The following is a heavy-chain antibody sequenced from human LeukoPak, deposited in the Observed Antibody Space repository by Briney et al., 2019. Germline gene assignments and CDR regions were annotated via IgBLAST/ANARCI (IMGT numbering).Heavy chain of an antibody. D-gene: IGHD3-10*01. CDR1: GFTFSSYA. CDR3: ARESVMVRGVIYYGMDV. Sequence: GGSLRLSCAASGFTFSSYAMHWVRQAPGKGLEWVAVTSYDGSNKYYADSVKGRFTISRDNSKNTLYLQMSSLRAEDTAVYYCARESVMVRGVIYYGMDVWGQGTTVTVSS. CDR2: TSYDGSNK. J-gene: IGHJ6*02. V-gene: IGHV3-30-3*01.